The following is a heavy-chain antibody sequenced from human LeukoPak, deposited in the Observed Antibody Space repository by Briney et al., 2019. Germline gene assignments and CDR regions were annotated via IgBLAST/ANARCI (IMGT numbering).Heavy chain of an antibody. D-gene: IGHD6-19*01. V-gene: IGHV1-46*01. Sequence: GASVKVSCKASGYTFTSYGISWVRQAPGQGLEWMGIINPSGGSTSYAQKFQGRVTMTRDTSTSTVYMELSSLRSEDTAVYYCARDREGIAVAPDYWGQGTLVTVSS. CDR2: INPSGGST. CDR3: ARDREGIAVAPDY. J-gene: IGHJ4*02. CDR1: GYTFTSYG.